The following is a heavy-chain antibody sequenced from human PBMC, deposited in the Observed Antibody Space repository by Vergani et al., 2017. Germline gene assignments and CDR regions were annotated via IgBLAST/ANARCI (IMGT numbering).Heavy chain of an antibody. J-gene: IGHJ4*02. CDR1: GFTVSSNY. Sequence: EVQLVESGGGLVQPGGSLRLSCAASGFTVSSNYMSWVRQAPGKGLEWVSVISGSGGSTYYADSVKGRFTISRDNSKNTLDLQMNSLRAEDTAVYYCAKDHPYSGSYYDYWGQGTLVTVSS. CDR3: AKDHPYSGSYYDY. CDR2: ISGSGGST. V-gene: IGHV3-23*04. D-gene: IGHD1-26*01.